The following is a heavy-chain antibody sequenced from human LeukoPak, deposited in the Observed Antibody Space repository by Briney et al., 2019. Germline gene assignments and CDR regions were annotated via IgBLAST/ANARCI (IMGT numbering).Heavy chain of an antibody. Sequence: GGSLRLSCAASRLTFSSYAMSWVRRAPGKGLEWVSAISGSSGHTYYADSVKGRFTISRDNSKNTLYLQMNSLRAEDTAVYYCAKVGFSEMEWLLYSDHWGQGTLVTVSS. J-gene: IGHJ4*02. CDR3: AKVGFSEMEWLLYSDH. D-gene: IGHD3-3*01. CDR1: RLTFSSYA. V-gene: IGHV3-23*01. CDR2: ISGSSGHT.